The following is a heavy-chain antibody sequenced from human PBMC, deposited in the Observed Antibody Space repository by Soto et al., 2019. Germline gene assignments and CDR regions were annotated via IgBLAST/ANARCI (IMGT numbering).Heavy chain of an antibody. CDR2: IIPILGIA. CDR1: GGTFSSYT. D-gene: IGHD5-12*01. CDR3: ASGGVATVIDY. V-gene: IGHV1-69*02. Sequence: QVQLVQSGAEVKKPGSSVKVSCKASGGTFSSYTISWVRQAPGQGLEWMGRIIPILGIANYAQKFQGRVTITADKSTSTDYMVLSSLRSEDTAVYYCASGGVATVIDYWGQGTLVTVSS. J-gene: IGHJ4*02.